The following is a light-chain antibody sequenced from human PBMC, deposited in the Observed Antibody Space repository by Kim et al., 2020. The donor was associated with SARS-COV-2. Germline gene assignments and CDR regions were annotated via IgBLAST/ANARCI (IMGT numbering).Light chain of an antibody. Sequence: DVVMTQSPLSLPVTLGQPASISCKSSQSLVHSDGNTYLNWFQQRPGQSPRRLIYKVSNRDSGVPDRISGSGSGTDFTLKISRVEAEDVGVYYCMQGTHWPMYTFGQGTKLE. CDR1: QSLVHSDGNTY. J-gene: IGKJ2*01. CDR3: MQGTHWPMYT. CDR2: KVS. V-gene: IGKV2-30*02.